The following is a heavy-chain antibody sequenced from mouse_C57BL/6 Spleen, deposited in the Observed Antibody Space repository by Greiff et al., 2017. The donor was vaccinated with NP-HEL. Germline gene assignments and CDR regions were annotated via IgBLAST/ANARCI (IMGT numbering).Heavy chain of an antibody. CDR1: GFTFSSYA. Sequence: EVKVVESGGGLVKPGGSLKLSCAASGFTFSSYAMSWVRQTPEKRLEWVATISDGGSYTYYPDNVKGRFTISRDNAKNNLYLQMSHLKSEDTAMYYCARGDGSSVGFAYWGQGTLVTVSA. J-gene: IGHJ3*01. D-gene: IGHD1-1*01. CDR3: ARGDGSSVGFAY. V-gene: IGHV5-4*03. CDR2: ISDGGSYT.